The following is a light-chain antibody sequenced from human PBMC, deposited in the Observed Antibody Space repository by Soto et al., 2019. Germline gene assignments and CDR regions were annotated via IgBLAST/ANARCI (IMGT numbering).Light chain of an antibody. CDR3: MQLLHPPLT. CDR2: LAS. J-gene: IGKJ4*01. Sequence: IVVTQSPLSLPVTPGEPASISCRSSQSLLHTNGYNYLAWFLQKAGQSPQLLIYLASSRASGVPDRFSGSGSGTDFTLEISSVEAEDVGIYYCMQLLHPPLTFGGGAKVDIK. CDR1: QSLLHTNGYNY. V-gene: IGKV2-28*01.